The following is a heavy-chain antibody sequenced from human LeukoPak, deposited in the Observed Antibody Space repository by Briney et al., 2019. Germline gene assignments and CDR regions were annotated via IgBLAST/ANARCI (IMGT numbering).Heavy chain of an antibody. Sequence: GGSLRLSCAASGFTFSSYWMSWVRQAPGKGLEWVANIKQDGSEKYYVDSVKGRFTISRDNAKNSLYLQMNSLRAEDTATYYCAKGRGVGNTGYLDVWGRGTPLTVSS. J-gene: IGHJ2*01. D-gene: IGHD3-10*01. V-gene: IGHV3-7*03. CDR2: IKQDGSEK. CDR3: AKGRGVGNTGYLDV. CDR1: GFTFSSYW.